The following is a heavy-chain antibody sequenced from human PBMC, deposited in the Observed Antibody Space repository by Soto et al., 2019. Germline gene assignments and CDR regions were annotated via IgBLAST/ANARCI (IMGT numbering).Heavy chain of an antibody. V-gene: IGHV4-31*03. CDR1: GGSISSGGYH. Sequence: LSLTCTVSGGSISSGGYHWSWIRQHPGKGLEWIGYIYYSGSTYYNPSLKSRVTISVDTSKNQFSLKLSSVTAADTAVYYCARVSAAVSPKFDYWGQGTLVTVSS. CDR3: ARVSAAVSPKFDY. J-gene: IGHJ4*02. CDR2: IYYSGST. D-gene: IGHD4-4*01.